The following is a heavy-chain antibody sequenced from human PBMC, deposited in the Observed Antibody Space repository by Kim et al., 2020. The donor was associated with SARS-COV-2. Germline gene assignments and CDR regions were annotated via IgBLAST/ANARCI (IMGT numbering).Heavy chain of an antibody. Sequence: SVKVSCKASGGTFSSYAISWVRQAPGQGLEWMGGIIPIFGTANYAQKFQGRVTITADESTSTAYMELSSLRSEDTAVYYCARGGDMITFGGVMGTLDYWGQGTLVTDSS. J-gene: IGHJ4*02. CDR1: GGTFSSYA. V-gene: IGHV1-69*13. CDR2: IIPIFGTA. CDR3: ARGGDMITFGGVMGTLDY. D-gene: IGHD3-16*01.